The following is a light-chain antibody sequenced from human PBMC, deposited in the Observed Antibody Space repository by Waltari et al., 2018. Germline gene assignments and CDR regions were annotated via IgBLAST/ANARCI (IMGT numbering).Light chain of an antibody. Sequence: DIVLTQSPAILSLSPGERASLSCRASQSVTNYLAWYQQKPGQAPRRLIYDTSNRATGIPARFSGSGFGTDFTLTLSSLEPEDFAVYYCQQRRDWPLTFGGGTKVEIK. CDR1: QSVTNY. V-gene: IGKV3-11*01. J-gene: IGKJ4*01. CDR2: DTS. CDR3: QQRRDWPLT.